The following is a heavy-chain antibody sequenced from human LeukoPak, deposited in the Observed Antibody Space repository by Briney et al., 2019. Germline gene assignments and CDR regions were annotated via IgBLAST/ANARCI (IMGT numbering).Heavy chain of an antibody. CDR1: GGTFSSYA. J-gene: IGHJ3*02. V-gene: IGHV1-69*13. CDR3: ARSYSSSAGGAFDI. Sequence: SVKVSCKASGGTFSSYAISWVRQAPGQGLEWMGGIIPIFGTANYAQKFQGRVTITADESTSTAYMELSSLRSEDTAVYYCARSYSSSAGGAFDIWGQGTMVTVSS. CDR2: IIPIFGTA. D-gene: IGHD6-6*01.